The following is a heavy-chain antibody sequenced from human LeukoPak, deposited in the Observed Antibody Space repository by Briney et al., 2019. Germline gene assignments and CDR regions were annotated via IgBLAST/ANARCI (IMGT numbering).Heavy chain of an antibody. D-gene: IGHD3-22*01. CDR3: ARGIDDSSGSAPYHFDY. V-gene: IGHV3-21*01. J-gene: IGHJ4*02. Sequence: PGGSLRLSCAASGFTFTRYSLNWVRQAPGKGLEWVSLASSSSSYKYYADSVKGRFTISRDNAKNSLYLQMNSLRAEDTAIYFCARGIDDSSGSAPYHFDYWGQGTLVTVSS. CDR2: ASSSSSYK. CDR1: GFTFTRYS.